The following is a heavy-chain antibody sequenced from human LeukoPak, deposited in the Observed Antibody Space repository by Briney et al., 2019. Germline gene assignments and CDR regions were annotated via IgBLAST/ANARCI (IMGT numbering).Heavy chain of an antibody. J-gene: IGHJ3*02. CDR3: ARDRVAAAEDAFDI. Sequence: PGGCLRLSCAASGFTFSSYEMNWVRQAPGKGLEWVSYISSSGNTIYYADSEKGRFTISRDNSKNSLYLQMNSLKAEDTAVYYCARDRVAAAEDAFDICGQGRMVTVSS. CDR2: ISSSGNTI. V-gene: IGHV3-48*03. CDR1: GFTFSSYE. D-gene: IGHD6-13*01.